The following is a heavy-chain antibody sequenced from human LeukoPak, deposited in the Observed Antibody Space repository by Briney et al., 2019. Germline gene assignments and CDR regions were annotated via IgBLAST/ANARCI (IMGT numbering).Heavy chain of an antibody. D-gene: IGHD3-22*01. J-gene: IGHJ4*02. CDR2: IYYSGST. V-gene: IGHV4-59*01. CDR1: GGSISSYY. Sequence: SETLSLTCTVSGGSISSYYWSWIRQPPGKGLEWIGYIYYSGSTNYNPSLKSRVTISVDTSKNQFSLKLSSVTAADTAVYYCARDGDDSSGYYLGGFDYWGQGTLVTVSS. CDR3: ARDGDDSSGYYLGGFDY.